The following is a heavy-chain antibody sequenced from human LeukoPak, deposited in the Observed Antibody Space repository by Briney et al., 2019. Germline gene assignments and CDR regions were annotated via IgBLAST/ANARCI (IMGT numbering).Heavy chain of an antibody. Sequence: ASVKVSCKASGYTFTGYYMHWVRQAPGQGLEWMGWINPNSGGTNYAQKFQGRVTMTRDTSISTAYMELSRLRAEDTAVYYCARAIDYYGSGSYYNPLDYWGQGTLVTVSS. V-gene: IGHV1-2*02. CDR2: INPNSGGT. CDR1: GYTFTGYY. CDR3: ARAIDYYGSGSYYNPLDY. D-gene: IGHD3-10*01. J-gene: IGHJ4*02.